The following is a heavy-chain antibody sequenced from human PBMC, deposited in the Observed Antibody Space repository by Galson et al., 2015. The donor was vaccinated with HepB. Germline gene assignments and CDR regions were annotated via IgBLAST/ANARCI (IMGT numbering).Heavy chain of an antibody. V-gene: IGHV3-30-3*01. J-gene: IGHJ4*02. D-gene: IGHD2-15*01. Sequence: SLRLSCAASGFTFSSYAMHWVRQAPGKGLEWVAVISYDGSNKYYADSVKGRFTISRDNSKNTLYLQMNSLRAEDTAVYYCARGRGSCSGGSCPNDYWGQGTLVTVSS. CDR3: ARGRGSCSGGSCPNDY. CDR1: GFTFSSYA. CDR2: ISYDGSNK.